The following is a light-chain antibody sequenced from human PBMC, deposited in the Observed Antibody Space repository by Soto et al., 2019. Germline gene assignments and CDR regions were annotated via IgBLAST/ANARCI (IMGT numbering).Light chain of an antibody. CDR3: SSCRDTSTLYV. Sequence: QSALTQPASVSGSPGQSITISCTGTSSDVDGYNYVSWYQQHPGKAPKLVIYDVSNRPSGVSSRFSASKSANTASLTISGLQAEDEADYNCSSCRDTSTLYVSGTGTKVPV. V-gene: IGLV2-14*01. CDR1: SSDVDGYNY. J-gene: IGLJ1*01. CDR2: DVS.